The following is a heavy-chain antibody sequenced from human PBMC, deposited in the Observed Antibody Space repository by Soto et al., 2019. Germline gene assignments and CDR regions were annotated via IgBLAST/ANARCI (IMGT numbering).Heavy chain of an antibody. V-gene: IGHV4-4*02. CDR1: GGSVTGANW. CDR3: ARNGAKFQDF. Sequence: QVQLQESGPGLVESSGTLSLTCTVSGGSVTGANWWSWVRQSPGKGLEWIGQIHHSGGTTYNPSLKSRVIISIDRSQNQFSLDLFSVTAADTAMYYCARNGAKFQDFWGQGTLVTVSS. CDR2: IHHSGGT. D-gene: IGHD2-8*01. J-gene: IGHJ1*01.